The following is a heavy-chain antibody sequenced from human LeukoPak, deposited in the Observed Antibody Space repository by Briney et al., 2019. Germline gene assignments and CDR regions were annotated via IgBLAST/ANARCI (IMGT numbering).Heavy chain of an antibody. V-gene: IGHV1-2*02. CDR3: ARTSAYDSSGYYTY. Sequence: ASVKVSCKASGYTFTGYYMHWVRQAPGQGLEWMGWINPNSGGTNYAQKFQGRVTMTRDTSTSTAYMELSRLRSDDTAVYYCARTSAYDSSGYYTYWGQGTLVTVSS. D-gene: IGHD3-22*01. CDR2: INPNSGGT. CDR1: GYTFTGYY. J-gene: IGHJ4*02.